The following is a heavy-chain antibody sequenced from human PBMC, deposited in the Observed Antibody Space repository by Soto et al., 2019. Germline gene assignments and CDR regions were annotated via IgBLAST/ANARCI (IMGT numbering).Heavy chain of an antibody. CDR3: ASRDPGTSVDY. J-gene: IGHJ4*02. CDR2: IYRTGST. D-gene: IGHD1-7*01. Sequence: PSETLSPTCAVSGGSFTSNNWWTWVRQPPGQGLEWIGEIYRTGSTNYNPSLKSRVTISLDKSENQFSLKVTSLTAADTAVYYCASRDPGTSVDYWGQGTLVTVSS. CDR1: GGSFTSNNW. V-gene: IGHV4-4*02.